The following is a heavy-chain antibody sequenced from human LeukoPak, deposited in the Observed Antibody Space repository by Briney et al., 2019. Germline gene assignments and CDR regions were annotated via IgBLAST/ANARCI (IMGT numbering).Heavy chain of an antibody. Sequence: PSETLSLTCTVSGGSISSSSYYWGWIRQPPGKGLEWIGSIYYSGSTYYNPSLKSRVTISVDTSKNQFSLKLSSVTAADTAVYYCARHPGELSLNMDVWGKGTTVTISS. CDR2: IYYSGST. J-gene: IGHJ6*04. V-gene: IGHV4-39*01. CDR1: GGSISSSSYY. CDR3: ARHPGELSLNMDV. D-gene: IGHD3-10*01.